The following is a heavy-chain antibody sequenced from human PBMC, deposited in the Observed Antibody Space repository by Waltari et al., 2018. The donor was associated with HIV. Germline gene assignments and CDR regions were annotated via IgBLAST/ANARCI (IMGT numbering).Heavy chain of an antibody. D-gene: IGHD3-9*01. Sequence: GLEWIGEINHSGSTNYNPSLKSRVTISVDTSKNQFSLKLSSVTAADTAVYYCARGPPLTGSDYWGQGTLVTVSS. V-gene: IGHV4-34*01. J-gene: IGHJ4*02. CDR3: ARGPPLTGSDY. CDR2: INHSGST.